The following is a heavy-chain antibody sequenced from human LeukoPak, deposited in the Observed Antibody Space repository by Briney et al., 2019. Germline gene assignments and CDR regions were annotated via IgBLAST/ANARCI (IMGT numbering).Heavy chain of an antibody. D-gene: IGHD1-1*01. CDR3: ARFFTADNVVDY. CDR1: DYTFTIYG. V-gene: IGHV1-18*01. Sequence: ASVKVSCKASDYTFTIYGISWVRQAPGQGLEWMGWISPYSGSTFYAQKLQGRLTMTTDTSTSTAYMELRSLRSDDTAVYYCARFFTADNVVDYWGQGTLVTVSS. J-gene: IGHJ4*02. CDR2: ISPYSGST.